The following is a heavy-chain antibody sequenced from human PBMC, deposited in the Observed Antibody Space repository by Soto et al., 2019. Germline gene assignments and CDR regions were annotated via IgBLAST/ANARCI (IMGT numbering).Heavy chain of an antibody. CDR3: TRGGPGAFYYYGMDV. V-gene: IGHV3-49*03. CDR2: IRSKAYGGTT. Sequence: GGSLRLSCTASGFTFGDYAMSCFRQAPGKGLEWVGFIRSKAYGGTTEYAASVKGRFTISRDDSKSIAYLQMNSLKTEDTAVYYCTRGGPGAFYYYGMDVWGQGTTVTVSS. J-gene: IGHJ6*02. CDR1: GFTFGDYA. D-gene: IGHD7-27*01.